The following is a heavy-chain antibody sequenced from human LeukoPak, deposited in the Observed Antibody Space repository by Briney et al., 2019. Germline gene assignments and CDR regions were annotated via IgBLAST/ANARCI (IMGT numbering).Heavy chain of an antibody. CDR2: ISYNGNNK. CDR1: GFTFTNYA. V-gene: IGHV3-30-3*01. CDR3: AREYDYVWGTYRYDSYSYGMDV. D-gene: IGHD3-16*02. Sequence: PGGSLRLSCAASGFTFTNYAMHWVRQAPGKGLEGVAVISYNGNNKYYADSVKGRFTISRDNSNNTFYMQMNSLRVEDTAVFYCAREYDYVWGTYRYDSYSYGMDVWGQGTTVTVSS. J-gene: IGHJ6*02.